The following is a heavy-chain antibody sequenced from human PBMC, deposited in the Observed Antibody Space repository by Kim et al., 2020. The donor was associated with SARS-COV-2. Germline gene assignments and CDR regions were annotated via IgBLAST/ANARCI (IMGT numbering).Heavy chain of an antibody. J-gene: IGHJ6*02. CDR1: GGTFSSYA. Sequence: SVKVSCKASGGTFSSYAISWVRQAPGQGLEWMGGIIPIFGTANYAQKFQGRVTITAHESTSTAYMELSSLRSEDTAVYYCARVPRGGMDVWGQGTTVTVSS. D-gene: IGHD3-16*01. CDR2: IIPIFGTA. CDR3: ARVPRGGMDV. V-gene: IGHV1-69*13.